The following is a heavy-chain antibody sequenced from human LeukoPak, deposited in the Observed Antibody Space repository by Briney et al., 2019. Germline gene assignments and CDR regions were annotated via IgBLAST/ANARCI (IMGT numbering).Heavy chain of an antibody. J-gene: IGHJ4*02. CDR3: AKYQNGDYHINFDY. CDR2: ISGSGGST. V-gene: IGHV3-23*01. D-gene: IGHD4-17*01. Sequence: GGSLRLSCAASGFTFSSYAMSWVRQAPGKGLEWVSAISGSGGSTYYADSVKGRFTISRDNAKNTLYLQMNSLRAGDTAVYYCAKYQNGDYHINFDYWGQGTLVTVSS. CDR1: GFTFSSYA.